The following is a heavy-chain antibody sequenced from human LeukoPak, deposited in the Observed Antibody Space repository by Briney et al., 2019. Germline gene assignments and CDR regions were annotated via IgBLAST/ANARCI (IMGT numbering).Heavy chain of an antibody. D-gene: IGHD2-2*01. CDR2: INHSGST. J-gene: IGHJ5*02. Sequence: PSETLSLTCAVYGGSFSGYYWSWIRQPPGKGLGWIGEINHSGSTNYNPSLKSRVTISVDTSKNQISLKLSSVTAADTAVYYCARDMRRYCSSTSCPPSDPWGQGTLVTVSS. V-gene: IGHV4-34*01. CDR1: GGSFSGYY. CDR3: ARDMRRYCSSTSCPPSDP.